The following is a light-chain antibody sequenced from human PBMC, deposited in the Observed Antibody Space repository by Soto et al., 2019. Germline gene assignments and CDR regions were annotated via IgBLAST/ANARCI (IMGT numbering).Light chain of an antibody. V-gene: IGLV2-14*01. CDR1: SSDGGGYNY. J-gene: IGLJ1*01. CDR3: SSYTSSSFYV. Sequence: QSVLTQPASVSGSPGQSITISCTVTSSDGGGYNYVSWYQQHPGKAPKLMIYDVSNRPSGVSNRFSGSKSGNTASLTISGLQAEDEDDYYCSSYTSSSFYVFGTGTKLTVL. CDR2: DVS.